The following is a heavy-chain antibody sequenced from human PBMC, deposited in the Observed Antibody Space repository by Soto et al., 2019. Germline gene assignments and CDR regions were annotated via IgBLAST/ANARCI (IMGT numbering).Heavy chain of an antibody. CDR3: AREGNWFDP. V-gene: IGHV4-30-2*01. Sequence: SETLSLTCAVSGASVTSGGYSWAWLRQPPGGGLEWIGYIYHVGSTYYNPSLKSRASMSINTSENHFSLKLNSVTAADTAIYYCAREGNWFDPWGPGTLVTVS. CDR1: GASVTSGGYS. J-gene: IGHJ5*02. D-gene: IGHD3-10*01. CDR2: IYHVGST.